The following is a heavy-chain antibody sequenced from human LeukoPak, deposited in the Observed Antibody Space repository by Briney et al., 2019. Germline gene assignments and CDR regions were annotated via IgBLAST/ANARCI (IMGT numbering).Heavy chain of an antibody. CDR1: GFAFSDYW. Sequence: PGGSLRLSCATFGFAFSDYWMTWVRQVPGKGLEWVANINREGNEKYYVDSVKGRFTISRDNAKNSVDLQMDSLSVEDTAVYYCARVGTWELQRVFDFWGQGTLVTVSS. D-gene: IGHD1-26*01. V-gene: IGHV3-7*01. CDR3: ARVGTWELQRVFDF. CDR2: INREGNEK. J-gene: IGHJ4*02.